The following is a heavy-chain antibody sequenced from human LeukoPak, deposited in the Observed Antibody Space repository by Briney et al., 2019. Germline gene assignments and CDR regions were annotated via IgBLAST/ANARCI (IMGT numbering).Heavy chain of an antibody. CDR3: TRHNTQMATMRN. CDR2: IRSKANSYAT. J-gene: IGHJ4*02. V-gene: IGHV3-73*01. D-gene: IGHD5-24*01. CDR1: GFTFSGSA. Sequence: GGSLRLSCAASGFTFSGSAMHWVRQASGKGLVWVGRIRSKANSYATAYAASVKGRFTISRDDSKNTAYLQMNSLKTEDTAVYYCTRHNTQMATMRNWGQGTLVTVSS.